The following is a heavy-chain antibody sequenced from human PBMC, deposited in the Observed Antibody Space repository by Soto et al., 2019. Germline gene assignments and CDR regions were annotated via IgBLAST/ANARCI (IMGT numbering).Heavy chain of an antibody. CDR3: AREGGRATTRVLEGFRSSGMDV. D-gene: IGHD1-26*01. CDR1: GGTFSSYA. V-gene: IGHV1-69*13. J-gene: IGHJ6*02. CDR2: IIPIFGTA. Sequence: SVKVSCKXSGGTFSSYAISWVRQAPGQGLEWMGGIIPIFGTANYAQKFQGRVTITADESTSTAYMELSSLRSEDTAVYYCAREGGRATTRVLEGFRSSGMDVWGQGTTVTVSS.